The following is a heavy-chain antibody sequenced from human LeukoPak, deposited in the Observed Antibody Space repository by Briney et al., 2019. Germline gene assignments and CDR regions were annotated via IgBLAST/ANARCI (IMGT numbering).Heavy chain of an antibody. CDR2: ISDQT. CDR1: GFTFSIYA. Sequence: GGSLRLSCAVSGFTFSIYAMAWVRQAPGKGLEWVSGISDQTYYADSVRGRFTISRDNSKNTLYLQMNSLRAEDTAVYYCASGPRTDTLDYWGQGTLVTVSS. D-gene: IGHD5-18*01. CDR3: ASGPRTDTLDY. J-gene: IGHJ4*02. V-gene: IGHV3-23*01.